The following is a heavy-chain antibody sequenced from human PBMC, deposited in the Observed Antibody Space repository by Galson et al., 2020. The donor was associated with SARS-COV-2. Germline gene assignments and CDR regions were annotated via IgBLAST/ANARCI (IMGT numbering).Heavy chain of an antibody. D-gene: IGHD2-15*01. CDR2: ISAYNGNT. Sequence: ASVKVSCKASGYTFTSYGISWLRQAPGQGLEWMGWISAYNGNTNYAQKLQGRVTMTTDTSTSTAYMELRSLRSDDTAVYYCARGIVVVVAATPGYYYYGMDVWGQGTTVTVSS. V-gene: IGHV1-18*01. CDR3: ARGIVVVVAATPGYYYYGMDV. CDR1: GYTFTSYG. J-gene: IGHJ6*02.